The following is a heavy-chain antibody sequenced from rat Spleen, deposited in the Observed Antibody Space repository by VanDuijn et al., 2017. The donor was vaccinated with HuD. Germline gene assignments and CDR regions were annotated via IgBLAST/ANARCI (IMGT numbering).Heavy chain of an antibody. CDR2: ISYDGGRI. CDR3: ATRDGGYPH. D-gene: IGHD1-11*01. V-gene: IGHV5S10*01. J-gene: IGHJ2*01. Sequence: EVQLVESGGGLVQPGRSLKLSCAASGFTFSDYYMAWVRQAPTKGLEWVATISYDGGRIFYRDSVKGRFTISRDNSKSTLYLQMDSLRSEDTAPYYCATRDGGYPHWGQGVMVTVSS. CDR1: GFTFSDYY.